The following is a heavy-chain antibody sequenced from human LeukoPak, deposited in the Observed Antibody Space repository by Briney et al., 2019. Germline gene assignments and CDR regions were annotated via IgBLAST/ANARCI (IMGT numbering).Heavy chain of an antibody. D-gene: IGHD2-15*01. V-gene: IGHV1-8*01. CDR2: MNPNSGNT. Sequence: ASVKVFCKASGYTFTSYDINWVRQATGQGLEWMGWMNPNSGNTGYAQKFQGRVTMTRNTSISTAYMELSSLRSEDTAVYYCARGRNIVVVVAATPLGYWGQGTLVTVSS. CDR3: ARGRNIVVVVAATPLGY. CDR1: GYTFTSYD. J-gene: IGHJ4*02.